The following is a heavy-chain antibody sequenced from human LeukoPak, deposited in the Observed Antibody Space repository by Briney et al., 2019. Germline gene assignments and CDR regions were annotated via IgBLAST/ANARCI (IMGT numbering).Heavy chain of an antibody. J-gene: IGHJ4*02. D-gene: IGHD5-18*01. V-gene: IGHV1-18*01. CDR2: ISTYNGNT. CDR1: GYTFTTYG. Sequence: GASVKVSCKPSGYTFTTYGITWVRQAPGERLEWMGWISTYNGNTNYAQKLQGRVTMTTDTSTSTAYMELRSLRSDDTAMYYCARNRMDTGTYFDYWGQGTLVTVSS. CDR3: ARNRMDTGTYFDY.